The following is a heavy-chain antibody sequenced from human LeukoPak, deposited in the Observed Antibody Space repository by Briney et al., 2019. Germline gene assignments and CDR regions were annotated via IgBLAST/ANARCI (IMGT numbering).Heavy chain of an antibody. Sequence: PGGSLRLSCAASGFTFDDYVMSWVRHAPGKGLEWVSGINWNGGSTGYADSVKGRFTISRDNAKNSLYLQMNSLRAEDTALYYCARAVVPAAALPDAFDIWGQGTMVTVSS. CDR2: INWNGGST. CDR3: ARAVVPAAALPDAFDI. D-gene: IGHD2-2*01. CDR1: GFTFDDYV. J-gene: IGHJ3*02. V-gene: IGHV3-20*04.